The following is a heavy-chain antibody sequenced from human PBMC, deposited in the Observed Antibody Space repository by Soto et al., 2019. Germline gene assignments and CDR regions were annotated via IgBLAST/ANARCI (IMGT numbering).Heavy chain of an antibody. V-gene: IGHV1-8*01. D-gene: IGHD6-19*01. Sequence: QVQLVQSGAEVKKPGASVKVSCKASGYTFTSYDIHWVRQATGQGLEWMGWMNPNSGNTGYAQKFQGRVTMTRNTSISTAYMELSSVRSEDTAGYYCARGRDSSGWYRVYYFDYWGQGTLVTVSS. CDR2: MNPNSGNT. CDR1: GYTFTSYD. J-gene: IGHJ4*02. CDR3: ARGRDSSGWYRVYYFDY.